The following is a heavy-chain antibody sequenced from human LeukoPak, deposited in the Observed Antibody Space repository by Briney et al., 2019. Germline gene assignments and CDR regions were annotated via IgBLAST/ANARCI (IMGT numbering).Heavy chain of an antibody. J-gene: IGHJ3*02. CDR2: IYYSGST. V-gene: IGHV4-59*01. D-gene: IGHD3-22*01. CDR1: GGSISSYY. Sequence: PSETLSLTCTVSGGSISSYYWSWIRQPPGKGLEWIGYIYYSGSTNYNPSLKSRVTISVDTSKNQFSLKLSSVTAADTAVYYCARGFSPDYYDSSGYSYYAFDIWGQGTMVTVSS. CDR3: ARGFSPDYYDSSGYSYYAFDI.